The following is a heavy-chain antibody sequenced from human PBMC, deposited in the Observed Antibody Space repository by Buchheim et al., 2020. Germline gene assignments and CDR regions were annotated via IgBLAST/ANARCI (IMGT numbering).Heavy chain of an antibody. V-gene: IGHV3-21*01. CDR1: GFTFSSYS. CDR2: ISSSSSYI. CDR3: ARDGITGTTAGYYFDY. D-gene: IGHD1-7*01. Sequence: EVQLVESGGGLVKPGGSLRLSCAASGFTFSSYSMNWVRQAPGKGLEWVSSISSSSSYIYYADSVKGRFTISRDNAKNSLYLQMNSLRAEDTAVYYCARDGITGTTAGYYFDYWGQGTL. J-gene: IGHJ4*02.